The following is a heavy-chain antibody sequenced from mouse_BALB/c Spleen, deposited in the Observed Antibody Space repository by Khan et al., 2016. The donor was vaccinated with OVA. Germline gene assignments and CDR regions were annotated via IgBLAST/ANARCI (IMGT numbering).Heavy chain of an antibody. J-gene: IGHJ2*01. D-gene: IGHD2-14*01. CDR2: IYPGSGST. CDR1: GYTFTSYW. CDR3: TRGEYDCDY. V-gene: IGHV1S22*01. Sequence: LQQPGSELVRPGASVKLSCKASGYTFTSYWMHWVKQRPGQGLEWIGNIYPGSGSTNYDEKFKSKATLTVDTSSSTAYMQLSSLTSEDSAVCYCTRGEYDCDYWGQGTTLTVSS.